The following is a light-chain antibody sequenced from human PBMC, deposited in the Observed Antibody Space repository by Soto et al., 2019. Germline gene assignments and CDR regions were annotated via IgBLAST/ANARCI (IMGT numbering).Light chain of an antibody. V-gene: IGKV1-5*03. CDR3: QQYNSYPLT. CDR2: KAS. CDR1: QSISSW. J-gene: IGKJ4*01. Sequence: DIQMTQSPSTLSASVGDRVTITCRASQSISSWLAWYQQKPGKAPNLLIYKASSLESGVPSRFSGSGSGKEFTLTIRSLQPDVFATYYCQQYNSYPLTFGGGTKVEIK.